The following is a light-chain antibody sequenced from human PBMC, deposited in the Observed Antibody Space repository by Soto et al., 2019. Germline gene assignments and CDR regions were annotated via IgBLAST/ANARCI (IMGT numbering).Light chain of an antibody. CDR2: EVN. CDR3: TSYTSSGTLV. Sequence: QSALTQPASVSGSPGQSITISCTGTSSDVGGYNYVSWYLQHPGKVPKLIIYEVNNRPSGVSNRFSGSKSGNTASLTISGLLAEDEADYYCTSYTSSGTLVFGGGTKVTVL. CDR1: SSDVGGYNY. J-gene: IGLJ3*02. V-gene: IGLV2-14*01.